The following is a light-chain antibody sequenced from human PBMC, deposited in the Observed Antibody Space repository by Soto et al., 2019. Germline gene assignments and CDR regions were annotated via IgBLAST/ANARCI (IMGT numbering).Light chain of an antibody. CDR2: RAS. Sequence: EIVMTQSPATLSVSPGGSATLSCRASQHVSSNFAWYRQKPGQAPTLLIYRASTRATGIPARFSGSGSGTEFTLTISSLQSEDLAVYYYQQYNNWPYTFGQGSKLEIK. CDR1: QHVSSN. V-gene: IGKV3-15*01. J-gene: IGKJ2*01. CDR3: QQYNNWPYT.